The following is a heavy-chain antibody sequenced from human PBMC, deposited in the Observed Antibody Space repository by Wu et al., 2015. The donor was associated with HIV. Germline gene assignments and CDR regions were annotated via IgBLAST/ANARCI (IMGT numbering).Heavy chain of an antibody. CDR2: INPRTDST. D-gene: IGHD3-22*01. CDR1: GYTFINNF. J-gene: IGHJ4*02. CDR3: ARERVDYDSGGYRAHRGYYFDY. Sequence: VQLVQSRAGVKKPGASVKVSCTAFGYTFINNFLHWVRQAPGQGPEWMGVINPRTDSTTYAQPFEGRLTMTRDTSKNTMYMELSSLRSEDTARYYCARERVDYDSGGYRAHRGYYFDYWGQGTLVIVSS. V-gene: IGHV1-46*01.